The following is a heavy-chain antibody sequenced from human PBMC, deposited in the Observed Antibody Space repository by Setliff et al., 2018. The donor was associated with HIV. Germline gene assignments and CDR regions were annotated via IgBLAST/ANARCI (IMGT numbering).Heavy chain of an antibody. Sequence: SETLSLTCAVSGYSISSGYYWAWIRQSPGKGLDWIGSIHHSGSTNYNPSLKSRVTISVDTSKNQFSLKLSSVTAADTAVYYCARERTLMTTVTTGDAFDIWGQGTMVTVSS. CDR1: GYSISSGYY. CDR2: IHHSGST. D-gene: IGHD4-17*01. J-gene: IGHJ3*02. CDR3: ARERTLMTTVTTGDAFDI. V-gene: IGHV4-38-2*02.